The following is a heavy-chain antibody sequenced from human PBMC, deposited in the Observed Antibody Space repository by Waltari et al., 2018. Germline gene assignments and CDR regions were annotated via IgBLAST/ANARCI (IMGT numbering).Heavy chain of an antibody. CDR3: ARGFDSGSRWGMDV. D-gene: IGHD1-26*01. CDR1: GYTFTSYG. J-gene: IGHJ6*02. CDR2: INAGNGNT. Sequence: QVQLVQSGAEVKKPGASVKVSCKASGYTFTSYGISWVRQAPGQRLEWMGWINAGNGNTKYSQKFQGRVTITRDTSASTAYMELSSLRSEDTAVYYCARGFDSGSRWGMDVWGQGTTVTVSS. V-gene: IGHV1-3*01.